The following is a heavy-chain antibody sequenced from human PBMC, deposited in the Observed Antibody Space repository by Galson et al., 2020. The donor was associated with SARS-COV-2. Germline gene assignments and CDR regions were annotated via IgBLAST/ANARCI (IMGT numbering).Heavy chain of an antibody. V-gene: IGHV3-23*01. CDR2: ISGSGGST. J-gene: IGHJ4*02. CDR1: GFTFSSYA. Sequence: GGSLRLSCAASGFTFSSYAMSWVRQAPGKGLEWVSAISGSGGSTYYADSVKGRFTISRDNSKNTLYLQMNSLRVEDTALYFCVRVFSATVGLDYWGQGTLVTVSS. CDR3: VRVFSATVGLDY. D-gene: IGHD1-26*01.